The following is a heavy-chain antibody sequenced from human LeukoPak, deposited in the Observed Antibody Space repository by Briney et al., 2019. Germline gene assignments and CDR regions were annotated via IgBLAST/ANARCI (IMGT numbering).Heavy chain of an antibody. CDR2: INPNSGGT. J-gene: IGHJ5*02. CDR1: GYTFTGYY. D-gene: IGHD6-13*01. Sequence: ASVKVSCKASGYTFTGYYMHWVRQAPGQGLEWMGWINPNSGGTNYAQKFQGRVTMTRDTSISTAYMELSRLRSDDTAVYYCSIAAAVYNWFGPWGQGTLVTVSS. V-gene: IGHV1-2*02. CDR3: SIAAAVYNWFGP.